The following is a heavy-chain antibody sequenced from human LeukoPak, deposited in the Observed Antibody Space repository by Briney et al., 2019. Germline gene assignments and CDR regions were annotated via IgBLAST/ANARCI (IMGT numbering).Heavy chain of an antibody. CDR2: IKQDGSEK. D-gene: IGHD3-10*01. Sequence: GGSLRLSCAASGFTFSSYWMSWVRQAPGEGLEWVANIKQDGSEKYYVDSAKGRFTISRDNAKNSLYLQMNSLRAEDTAVYYCARSYGSGSYSGYWGQGTLVTVSS. CDR1: GFTFSSYW. CDR3: ARSYGSGSYSGY. J-gene: IGHJ4*02. V-gene: IGHV3-7*01.